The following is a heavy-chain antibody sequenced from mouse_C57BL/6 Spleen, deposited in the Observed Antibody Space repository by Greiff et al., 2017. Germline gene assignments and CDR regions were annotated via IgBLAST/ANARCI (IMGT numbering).Heavy chain of an antibody. D-gene: IGHD4-1*01. CDR2: ISNFAYSI. V-gene: IGHV5-15*01. CDR1: GFTFSDYG. CDR3: ARRLSGTGAMDY. J-gene: IGHJ4*01. Sequence: EVMLVESGGGLVQPGGSLKLSCAASGFTFSDYGMAWVRQAPRQGPEWVAFISNFAYSIYYADTVTGRFTISRENAKNTLYLEMSSLRSEDTAMYYCARRLSGTGAMDYWGQGTSVTVAS.